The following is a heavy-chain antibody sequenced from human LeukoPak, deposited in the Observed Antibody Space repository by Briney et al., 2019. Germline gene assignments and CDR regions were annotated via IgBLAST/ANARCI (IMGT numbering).Heavy chain of an antibody. D-gene: IGHD3-10*01. CDR2: ISGSGGST. Sequence: PGGSLRLSCAASGFTFSSHAMSWVRQAPGKGLEWVSAISGSGGSTYYADSVKGRFTISRDNSKNTLYLQMNSLRAEDTAVYYCAKDVRHYYGSGSYVDYWGQGTLVTVSS. J-gene: IGHJ4*02. V-gene: IGHV3-23*01. CDR3: AKDVRHYYGSGSYVDY. CDR1: GFTFSSHA.